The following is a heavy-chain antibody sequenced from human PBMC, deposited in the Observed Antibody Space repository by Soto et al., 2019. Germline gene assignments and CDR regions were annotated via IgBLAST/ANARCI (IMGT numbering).Heavy chain of an antibody. CDR1: GYTFTSYD. Sequence: SVKVSCKASGYTFTSYDINWVRQATGQGLEWMGRIIPNLGKANYAQKFQGRVTITTDKSTSTAYMELSSLRSEDTAVYYCARETEEYYFDYWGQGTLVTVSS. CDR2: IIPNLGKA. V-gene: IGHV1-69*04. J-gene: IGHJ4*02. CDR3: ARETEEYYFDY. D-gene: IGHD2-21*02.